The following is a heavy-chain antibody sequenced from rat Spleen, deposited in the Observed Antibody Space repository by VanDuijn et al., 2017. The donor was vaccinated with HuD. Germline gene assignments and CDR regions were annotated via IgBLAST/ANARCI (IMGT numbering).Heavy chain of an antibody. CDR3: ARHDRITIATVSTGWFVY. CDR1: GFTFSNYG. J-gene: IGHJ3*01. Sequence: EVHLGESGGGLVQPGRSLKLSCAALGFTFSNYGMAWVRQAPKKGLEWVAYISYDGGDTYFRDSVKGRFTLSRDNAKSSLFLQMSSLKSEDTATYYCARHDRITIATVSTGWFVYWGQGTLVTVSS. CDR2: ISYDGGDT. V-gene: IGHV5S13*01. D-gene: IGHD1-2*01.